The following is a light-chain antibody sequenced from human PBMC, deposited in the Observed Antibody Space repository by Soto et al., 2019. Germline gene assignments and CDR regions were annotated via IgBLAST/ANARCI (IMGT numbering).Light chain of an antibody. Sequence: DIRMTQSPSALSASVGDTVTVTCRASQAIGDHLAWFQQQPGKVPQRLIYSVSTLHTGAPSRFSGSGSETDFTLTITNLQPEDFASYFCLQHYTYPPTFGGGT. CDR3: LQHYTYPPT. V-gene: IGKV1-17*03. J-gene: IGKJ4*01. CDR2: SVS. CDR1: QAIGDH.